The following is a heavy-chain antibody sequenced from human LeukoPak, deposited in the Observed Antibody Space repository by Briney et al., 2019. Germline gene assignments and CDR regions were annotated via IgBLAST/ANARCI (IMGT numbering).Heavy chain of an antibody. V-gene: IGHV3-66*01. CDR3: AKGGPAATYGSGPPFDY. CDR2: IYSGGST. Sequence: HSGGSLRLSCAASGFTVSSNYMSWVRQAPGKGLEWVSVIYSGGSTYYADSVKGRFTISRDNSKNTLYLQMNSLRTEDTAVYYCAKGGPAATYGSGPPFDYWGQGTLITVSS. CDR1: GFTVSSNY. D-gene: IGHD3-10*01. J-gene: IGHJ4*02.